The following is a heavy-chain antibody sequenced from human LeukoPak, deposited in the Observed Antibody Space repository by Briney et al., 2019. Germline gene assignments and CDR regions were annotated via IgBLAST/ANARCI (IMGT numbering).Heavy chain of an antibody. V-gene: IGHV1-18*01. CDR3: ARVGYYDILTGYYTDRSEIYYFDY. Sequence: ASVKVSCKASGYTFTSYCISWVRQAPGQGLEWMGWISTHNGNTNYAQKLQGRVTMTTDTSTSTAYMELRSLRSDDTAVYYCARVGYYDILTGYYTDRSEIYYFDYWGQGTLVTVSS. CDR1: GYTFTSYC. D-gene: IGHD3-9*01. J-gene: IGHJ4*02. CDR2: ISTHNGNT.